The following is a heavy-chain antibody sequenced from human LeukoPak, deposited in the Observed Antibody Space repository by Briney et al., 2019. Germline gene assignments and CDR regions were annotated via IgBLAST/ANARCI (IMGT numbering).Heavy chain of an antibody. V-gene: IGHV1-24*01. CDR1: GYTLSELS. CDR3: ATSAYKWNYGWFDP. Sequence: ASVKVSCKVSGYTLSELSMHWVRQAPGKGLEWMGGFDPEDGETIYAHKFQGRVTMTEDTSTDTAYMELSSLRPEDTAVYYCATSAYKWNYGWFDPWGQGTLVTVSS. D-gene: IGHD1-7*01. J-gene: IGHJ5*02. CDR2: FDPEDGET.